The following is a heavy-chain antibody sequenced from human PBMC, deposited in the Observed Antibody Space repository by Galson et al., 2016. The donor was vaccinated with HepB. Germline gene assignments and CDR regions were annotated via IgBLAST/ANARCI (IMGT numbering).Heavy chain of an antibody. D-gene: IGHD6-19*01. CDR2: INTNGGST. V-gene: IGHV3-64*04. Sequence: SLRLSCAASGFTFSSYAMHWVRQAPGKGLEYVSAINTNGGSTYYADSVKGRFTISRDNAKNSLYLQMNSLRAEDTAAYYCARELGLVGGGMDVWGQGTTVTVSS. J-gene: IGHJ6*02. CDR1: GFTFSSYA. CDR3: ARELGLVGGGMDV.